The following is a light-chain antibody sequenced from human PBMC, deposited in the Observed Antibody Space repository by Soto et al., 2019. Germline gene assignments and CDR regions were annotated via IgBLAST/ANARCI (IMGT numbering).Light chain of an antibody. V-gene: IGKV3-20*01. CDR2: GAS. CDR1: QSVSYTS. CDR3: QKYGTSPPT. Sequence: EIVLTQSPGTLSLSPGERATLACRASQSVSYTSVAWYQQRPGQAPRLLIYGASYRAPGTPERMSGSGAGTISPPTITRREPEYFGFFFFQKYGTSPPTFGQGTKVEIK. J-gene: IGKJ1*01.